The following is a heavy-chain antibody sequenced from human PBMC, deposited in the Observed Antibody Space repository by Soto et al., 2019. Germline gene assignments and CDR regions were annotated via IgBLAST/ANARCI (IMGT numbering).Heavy chain of an antibody. V-gene: IGHV4-34*01. D-gene: IGHD3-22*01. Sequence: SETLSLTCAVYGGSFSGYYWSWIRQPPGKXLEWIGEINHSGSTNYNPSLKSRVTISVDTSKNQFSLRLSSVTAADTAVYYCARDTASKDYDSHSYYPNFDSWGQGSLVTVSS. CDR2: INHSGST. J-gene: IGHJ5*01. CDR1: GGSFSGYY. CDR3: ARDTASKDYDSHSYYPNFDS.